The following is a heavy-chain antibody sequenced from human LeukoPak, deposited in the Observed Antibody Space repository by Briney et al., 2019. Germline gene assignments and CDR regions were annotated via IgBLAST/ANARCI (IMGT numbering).Heavy chain of an antibody. Sequence: GGSLRLSCAASGFTFSSYGMHWVRQAPGKGLEWVAFIRYGGSNKYYADSVKGRFTISRDNSKNTLYLQMNSLRAEDTAVYYCASHLGYCSGGSCFETPKADYWGQGTLVTVSS. V-gene: IGHV3-30*02. CDR3: ASHLGYCSGGSCFETPKADY. J-gene: IGHJ4*02. CDR1: GFTFSSYG. D-gene: IGHD2-15*01. CDR2: IRYGGSNK.